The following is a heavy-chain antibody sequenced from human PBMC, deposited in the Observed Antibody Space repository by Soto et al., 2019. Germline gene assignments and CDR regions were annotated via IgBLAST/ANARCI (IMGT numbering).Heavy chain of an antibody. CDR3: AKEDTSSGSLDY. CDR1: GFPFGENA. Sequence: PGGSLRLSCEASGFPFGENAMRWVRQAPGKGLEWVSGISDSGATTYYADSVRGRFTISRDNSKNTLYLQMKSLRAEDSASYYCAKEDTSSGSLDYWGQGALVTVSS. D-gene: IGHD6-19*01. CDR2: ISDSGATT. V-gene: IGHV3-23*01. J-gene: IGHJ4*02.